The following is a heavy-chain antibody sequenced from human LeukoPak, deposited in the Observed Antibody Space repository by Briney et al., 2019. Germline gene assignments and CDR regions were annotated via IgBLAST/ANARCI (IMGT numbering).Heavy chain of an antibody. D-gene: IGHD2-21*01. J-gene: IGHJ4*02. V-gene: IGHV4-39*07. Sequence: PSETLSLTCTVSGGSISSSSYYWGWIRQPPGKGLEWIGSIYYSGSTYYNPSLKSRVTISVDTSKNQFSLKLSSVTAADTAVYYCARVVVTWGGAFDYWGQGTLVTVSS. CDR3: ARVVVTWGGAFDY. CDR1: GGSISSSSYY. CDR2: IYYSGST.